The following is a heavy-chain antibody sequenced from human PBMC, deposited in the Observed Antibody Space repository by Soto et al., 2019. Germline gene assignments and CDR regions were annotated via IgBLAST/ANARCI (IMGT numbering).Heavy chain of an antibody. CDR3: AIIGQAESYDYGDSEV. J-gene: IGHJ6*04. V-gene: IGHV1-18*01. CDR1: GYTFTSYG. Sequence: QAQLVQSGAEVKKPGASVKVSCKASGYTFTSYGISWVRQAPGQGLEWMGWISAYNGNTNYAQKLQGRVTMTTDTSTSTAYMELRSLRSDDTAVYYCAIIGQAESYDYGDSEVWGKGTSVTVSS. D-gene: IGHD4-17*01. CDR2: ISAYNGNT.